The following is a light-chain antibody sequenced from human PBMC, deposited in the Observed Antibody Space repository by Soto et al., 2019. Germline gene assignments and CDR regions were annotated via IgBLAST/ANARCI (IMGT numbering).Light chain of an antibody. J-gene: IGLJ2*01. V-gene: IGLV2-8*01. CDR1: SSDFGGYNY. CDR3: SSYAGSNNLV. Sequence: QSVLTQPPSASGSPGQSVTISCTGTSSDFGGYNYVSWYQQHPGKAPKLMIYEVNKRPSGVPDRFSGSKSGSSASLTVSGLQAENEADYYCSSYAGSNNLVFGGGTKLTVL. CDR2: EVN.